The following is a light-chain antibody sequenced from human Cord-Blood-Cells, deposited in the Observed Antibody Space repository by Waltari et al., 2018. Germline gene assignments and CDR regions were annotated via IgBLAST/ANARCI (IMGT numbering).Light chain of an antibody. V-gene: IGLV3-1*01. CDR2: QDS. CDR3: QAWDNSTVV. J-gene: IGLJ2*01. CDR1: KLGDKY. Sequence: SYELTQPPSVSVSPGQTASITCSGDKLGDKYACWYQQKPGQSTVLVIYQDSKRPSGIPERFSGSNSGNTATLTISGTQAMDEADYYCQAWDNSTVVFGGGTKLTVL.